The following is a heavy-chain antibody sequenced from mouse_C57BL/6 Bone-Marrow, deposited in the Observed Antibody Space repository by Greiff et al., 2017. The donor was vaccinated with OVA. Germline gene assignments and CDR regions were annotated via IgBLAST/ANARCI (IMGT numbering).Heavy chain of an antibody. Sequence: QVQLQQSGAELARPGASVKLSCKASGYTFTSYGISWVKQRTGQGLEWIGEIYPRSGNTYYNEKFKGKATLTADKSSSTAYMGLRSLTAEDSAVYFCARGYWDYFDYWGQGTTLTVSS. D-gene: IGHD4-1*01. CDR1: GYTFTSYG. CDR2: IYPRSGNT. CDR3: ARGYWDYFDY. V-gene: IGHV1-81*01. J-gene: IGHJ2*01.